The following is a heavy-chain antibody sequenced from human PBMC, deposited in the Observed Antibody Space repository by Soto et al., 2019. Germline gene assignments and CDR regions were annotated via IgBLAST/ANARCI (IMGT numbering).Heavy chain of an antibody. CDR1: GFTFGSYG. J-gene: IGHJ3*01. CDR3: ARDPPGGYADPRGAAL. Sequence: QVQLVESGGGVVQPGTSLRLSCAASGFTFGSYGRHWVRQAPGKGLEWVAAIASDGGHKFYADSVKGRFTISRDNSKNTLYLQMNSLRVEDTAIYYCARDPPGGYADPRGAALWGQGTMVTVSS. D-gene: IGHD6-25*01. CDR2: IASDGGHK. V-gene: IGHV3-33*01.